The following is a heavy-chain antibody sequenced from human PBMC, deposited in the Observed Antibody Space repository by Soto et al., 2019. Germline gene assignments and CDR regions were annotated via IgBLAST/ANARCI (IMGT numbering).Heavy chain of an antibody. J-gene: IGHJ6*02. Sequence: SETLSLTCTVSGGSISDSNDHWGWIRQSPGQGLEWIGYIYYSGSTNYNPSLKSRVTISVDTSKNQFSLKLSSVTAADTAVYYCARVKEGYGDYETYYYYGMDVWGQGTTVTVSS. CDR2: IYYSGST. CDR1: GGSISDSNDH. CDR3: ARVKEGYGDYETYYYYGMDV. D-gene: IGHD4-17*01. V-gene: IGHV4-61*05.